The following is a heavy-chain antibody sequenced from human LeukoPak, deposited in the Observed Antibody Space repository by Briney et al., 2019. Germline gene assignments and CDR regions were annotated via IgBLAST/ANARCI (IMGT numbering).Heavy chain of an antibody. CDR1: GYNFTNYW. V-gene: IGHV5-10-1*01. CDR2: IGPSDSYN. D-gene: IGHD6-13*01. J-gene: IGHJ4*02. CDR3: ARAYSTSRFDY. Sequence: GESLNFSCQGSGYNFTNYWISWVRKMHGKGLEWMGTIGPSDSYNNYSHSFQGHFPISADKSISTAYLQWSSLNAADTSMCYCARAYSTSRFDYWGQGTLVTVSS.